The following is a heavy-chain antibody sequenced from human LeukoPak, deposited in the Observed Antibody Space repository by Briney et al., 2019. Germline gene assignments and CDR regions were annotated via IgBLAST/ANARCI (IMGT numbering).Heavy chain of an antibody. CDR3: VRDDAWAFDF. V-gene: IGHV3-48*02. Sequence: PGGSLTLSCSTSGFTFTRYSMNGVRQAPGRGREWITYISGGSVTIHYADSVKGRFTISRDNAKTSLFLQLNSLRDDDTAVYYCVRDDAWAFDFWGQGTRVTVSS. J-gene: IGHJ4*02. CDR2: ISGGSVTI. D-gene: IGHD1-26*01. CDR1: GFTFTRYS.